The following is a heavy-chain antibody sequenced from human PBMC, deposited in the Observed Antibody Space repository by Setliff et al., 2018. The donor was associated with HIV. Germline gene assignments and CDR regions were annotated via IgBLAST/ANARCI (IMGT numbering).Heavy chain of an antibody. Sequence: PSETLSLTCGVSDASFGGVYWTWVRQSPQKGLEWIGESNQSGSTSYNPSLKSRATISVDTSEKKISLTLTAVTAGDTAVYFCARAGRRHYYGSGSYAVFDYWGQGIVVTVS. CDR3: ARAGRRHYYGSGSYAVFDY. D-gene: IGHD3-10*01. CDR1: DASFGGVY. V-gene: IGHV4-34*01. CDR2: SNQSGST. J-gene: IGHJ4*02.